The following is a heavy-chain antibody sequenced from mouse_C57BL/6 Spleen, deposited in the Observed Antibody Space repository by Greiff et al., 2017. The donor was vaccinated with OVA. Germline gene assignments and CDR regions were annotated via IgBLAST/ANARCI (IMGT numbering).Heavy chain of an antibody. CDR3: GGIYDGYFYYAMDY. CDR1: GYTFTSYG. CDR2: IYPRSGNT. D-gene: IGHD2-3*01. V-gene: IGHV1-81*01. Sequence: QVQLKQSGAELARPGASVKLSCKASGYTFTSYGISWVKQRTGQGLEWIGEIYPRSGNTYYNEKFKGKATLTADKSSSTAYMELRSLTSEDSAVYFCGGIYDGYFYYAMDYWGQGTSVTVSS. J-gene: IGHJ4*01.